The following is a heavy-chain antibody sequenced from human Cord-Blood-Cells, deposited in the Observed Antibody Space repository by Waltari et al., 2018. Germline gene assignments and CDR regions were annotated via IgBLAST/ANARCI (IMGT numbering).Heavy chain of an antibody. CDR1: GGSISSGGYS. D-gene: IGHD6-6*01. CDR3: ARSTREYSSSSSLDY. V-gene: IGHV4-31*03. Sequence: QVQLQESGPGLVKPSQTLSLTCTVSGGSISSGGYSWSWIRHHPGKGLEWIGYIYYSGSTYYNPSLKSRVTISVDTSKNQFSLKLSSVTAADTAVYYCARSTREYSSSSSLDYWGQGTLVTVSS. J-gene: IGHJ4*02. CDR2: IYYSGST.